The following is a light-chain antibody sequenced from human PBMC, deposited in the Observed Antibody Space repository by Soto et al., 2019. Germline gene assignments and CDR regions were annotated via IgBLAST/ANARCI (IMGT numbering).Light chain of an antibody. CDR2: EAS. J-gene: IGLJ3*02. V-gene: IGLV2-23*01. Sequence: QSVLTQPASVSGSPGQSITISCTGTSSDLGNHNLVSWYQQYPGKAPTLMIYEASQRPSGISHRFSGSKSGNTASLTISGLQTEDEANYFCCSYAGSSTWVFGGGTKLTVL. CDR1: SSDLGNHNL. CDR3: CSYAGSSTWV.